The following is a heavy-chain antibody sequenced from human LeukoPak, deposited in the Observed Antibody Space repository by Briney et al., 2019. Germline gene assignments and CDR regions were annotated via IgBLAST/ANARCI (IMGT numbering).Heavy chain of an antibody. CDR1: GYSFTSYW. D-gene: IGHD5-18*01. CDR3: ARDGKYSYGYNY. CDR2: INSDGSST. Sequence: GESLKISCKGSGYSFTSYWMHWVRQAPGKGLVWVSRINSDGSSTSYADSVKGRFTISRDNAKNSLYLQMNSLRAEDTALYYCARDGKYSYGYNYWGQGTLVTVSS. V-gene: IGHV3-74*01. J-gene: IGHJ4*02.